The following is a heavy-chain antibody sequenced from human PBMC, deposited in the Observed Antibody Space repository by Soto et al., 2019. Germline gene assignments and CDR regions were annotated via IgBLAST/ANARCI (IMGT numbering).Heavy chain of an antibody. Sequence: QVQLVESGGGVVQPGRSLRLSCAASGFTFSSYGIHWVRQAPGNGLEWVAAIWDDGGNKYYTDSVKGRFTISRDNSKNTVYLQMNNLRAEDTAVYYCARVSGLGTAELGFGYWGQGTLVIVSS. D-gene: IGHD3-16*01. V-gene: IGHV3-33*01. CDR1: GFTFSSYG. J-gene: IGHJ4*02. CDR3: ARVSGLGTAELGFGY. CDR2: IWDDGGNK.